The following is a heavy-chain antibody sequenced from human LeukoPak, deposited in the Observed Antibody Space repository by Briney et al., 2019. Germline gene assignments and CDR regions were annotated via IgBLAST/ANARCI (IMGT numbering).Heavy chain of an antibody. Sequence: PSETLSLTCTVSGGSISSSSYYRGWIRQPPGTGLEWIGSIYYSGSTYYNPSLKSRVTISVDTSKNQFSLKLSSVTAADTAVYYCARQLEWELLRGEEFDYWGQGTLVTVSS. D-gene: IGHD1-26*01. J-gene: IGHJ4*02. CDR1: GGSISSSSYY. CDR3: ARQLEWELLRGEEFDY. V-gene: IGHV4-39*01. CDR2: IYYSGST.